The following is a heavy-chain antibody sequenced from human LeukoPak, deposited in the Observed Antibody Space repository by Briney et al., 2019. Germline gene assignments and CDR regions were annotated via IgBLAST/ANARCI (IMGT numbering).Heavy chain of an antibody. V-gene: IGHV1-18*01. Sequence: ASVKVSCKASGYTFTSYGISWVRQAPGQRLEWMGWISAYNGNTNYAQKLQGRVTMTTDTSTSTAYMELSSLRSEDTAVYYCARGWDTMVRGVIGYWGQGPLVTVSS. J-gene: IGHJ4*02. CDR1: GYTFTSYG. D-gene: IGHD3-10*01. CDR2: ISAYNGNT. CDR3: ARGWDTMVRGVIGY.